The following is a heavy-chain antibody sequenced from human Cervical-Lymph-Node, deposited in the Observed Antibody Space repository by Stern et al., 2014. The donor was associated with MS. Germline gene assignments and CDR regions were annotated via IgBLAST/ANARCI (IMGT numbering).Heavy chain of an antibody. CDR1: GYNLTTFA. CDR3: ATWGAGSSPPLFY. Sequence: VQLVQSGSEFKKPGASVKVSCKASGYNLTTFAINWVRQAPGQGLEWMGWINTKSGNPTFAQGFTGRFVFSLDASINTAYLQIISLKAEDSAVYYCATWGAGSSPPLFYWGQGTLVTVSS. D-gene: IGHD6-6*01. CDR2: INTKSGNP. V-gene: IGHV7-4-1*02. J-gene: IGHJ4*02.